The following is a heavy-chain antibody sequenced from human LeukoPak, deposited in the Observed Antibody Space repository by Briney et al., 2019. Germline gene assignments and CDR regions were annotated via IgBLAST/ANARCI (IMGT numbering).Heavy chain of an antibody. CDR2: INHSGST. CDR3: ARARAVAGMMDY. Sequence: SETLSLTCAVYGGSFSGYYWSWIRQPPGKGLEWIGEINHSGSTNYNPSLKSRVTISVDTSKNQFSLKLSSVTAADTAVYYCARARAVAGMMDYWGQGTLVTVSS. V-gene: IGHV4-34*01. CDR1: GGSFSGYY. D-gene: IGHD6-19*01. J-gene: IGHJ4*02.